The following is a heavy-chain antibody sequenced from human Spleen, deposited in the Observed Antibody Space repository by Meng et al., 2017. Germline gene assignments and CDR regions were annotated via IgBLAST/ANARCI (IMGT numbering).Heavy chain of an antibody. CDR1: GFSFGDYW. D-gene: IGHD3-10*01. CDR2: IKQDGSEK. J-gene: IGHJ6*02. Sequence: GGSLRLSCAASGFSFGDYWMTWVRQAPGKGLEWVANIKQDGSEKYHVDSVRGRFTISRDNAKNSLYLQMNSLRVEDTAVYYCARGKGGYGSLDVWGQGTTVTVSS. CDR3: ARGKGGYGSLDV. V-gene: IGHV3-7*01.